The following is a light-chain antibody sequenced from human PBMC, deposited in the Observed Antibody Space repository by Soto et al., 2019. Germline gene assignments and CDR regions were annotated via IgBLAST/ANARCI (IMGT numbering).Light chain of an antibody. J-gene: IGKJ5*01. V-gene: IGKV1-5*03. CDR3: QQYNRYSIS. Sequence: DIQMTQSPSTLSASVGDRVTITCRASQSISSWLAWYQQKPGTAPKLLIPKASSLESGVPSRFSGSGSGTEFTLTISSRQSDDFATYYCQQYNRYSISFGQGTRLEIK. CDR1: QSISSW. CDR2: KAS.